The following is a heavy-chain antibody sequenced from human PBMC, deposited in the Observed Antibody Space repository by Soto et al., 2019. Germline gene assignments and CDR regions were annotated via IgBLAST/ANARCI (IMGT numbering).Heavy chain of an antibody. V-gene: IGHV3-11*05. CDR1: GFTFSDYY. CDR2: ISSSSSYT. CDR3: ARDQETIFIAAAGPHYYYYGMDV. J-gene: IGHJ6*02. D-gene: IGHD6-13*01. Sequence: QVQLVESGGGLVKPGGSLRLSCAASGFTFSDYYMSWIRQAPGKGLEWVSYISSSSSYTNYADSVKGRFTISRDNAKNSLYLQMNSLRAEDTAVYYCARDQETIFIAAAGPHYYYYGMDVWGQGTTVTVSS.